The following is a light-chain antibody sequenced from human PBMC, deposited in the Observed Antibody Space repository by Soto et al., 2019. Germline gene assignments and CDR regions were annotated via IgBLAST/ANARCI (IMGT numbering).Light chain of an antibody. CDR2: SAS. V-gene: IGKV1-27*01. CDR3: QKYKSGHLT. CDR1: QGISSF. Sequence: DVQMTQSPSSLSASVGDRVTITCRASQGISSFLAWYQQIPGKVPKLLIYSASTLQSGVPSRFSGSGSGTDFTLTISSLQPEDVELYYCQKYKSGHLTLGGGTKADLK. J-gene: IGKJ4*01.